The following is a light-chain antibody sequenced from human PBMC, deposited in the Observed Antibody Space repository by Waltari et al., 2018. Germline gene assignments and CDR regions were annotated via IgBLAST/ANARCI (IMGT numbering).Light chain of an antibody. CDR3: KRFGSSVLYT. CDR1: HTVGRSL. V-gene: IGKV3-20*01. CDR2: GAA. Sequence: RACHTVGRSLIAWDLRKPGQALRLLIYGAAGRATDTPGRFSGSGSGTEFSHTISRVEPGVFAVYYCKRFGSSVLYTFGQGSRLEIK. J-gene: IGKJ2*01.